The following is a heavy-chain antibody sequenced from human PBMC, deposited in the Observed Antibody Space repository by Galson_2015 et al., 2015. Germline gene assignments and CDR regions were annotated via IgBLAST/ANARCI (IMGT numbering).Heavy chain of an antibody. D-gene: IGHD1-26*01. J-gene: IGHJ3*02. CDR3: TTWAGAVAFDI. CDR2: IKSKTGGGTT. CDR1: GFTFSSAW. V-gene: IGHV3-15*01. Sequence: SLRLSCAASGFTFSSAWMSWVRQAPGKGLEWVGRIKSKTGGGTTDYAAPVKGRFTISRDDSKNTLYLQMNSLKTEDTAVYYCTTWAGAVAFDIWGQGTMVTVSS.